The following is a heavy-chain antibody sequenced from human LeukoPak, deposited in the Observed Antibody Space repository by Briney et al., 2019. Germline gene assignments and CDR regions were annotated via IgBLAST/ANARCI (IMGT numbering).Heavy chain of an antibody. CDR2: IYYSGST. V-gene: IGHV4-39*01. Sequence: SETLSLTCTVSGGSISSSSYYWGWIRQPPGKGLEWIGSIYYSGSTYYNPSLKSRVTISVDTSKNQFSLKLSSVTAADTAVYYCARHAYYYDRSGSYEAFDIWGQGTMVTVSS. CDR1: GGSISSSSYY. CDR3: ARHAYYYDRSGSYEAFDI. J-gene: IGHJ3*02. D-gene: IGHD3-22*01.